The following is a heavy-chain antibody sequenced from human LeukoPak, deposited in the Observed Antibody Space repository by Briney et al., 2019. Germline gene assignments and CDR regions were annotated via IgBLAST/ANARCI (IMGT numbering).Heavy chain of an antibody. CDR3: ARTFSSGGSCGLFAY. V-gene: IGHV3-48*03. Sequence: GGSLRLSCAASGFTFSDYEMNWVRQAPGKGLEWVSYISSSGSTIYYADSVKGRFTISRDNAKNSLYLQMNSLRAEDTAVYYCARTFSSGGSCGLFAYWGEGTLVTVSS. D-gene: IGHD2-15*01. CDR1: GFTFSDYE. J-gene: IGHJ4*02. CDR2: ISSSGSTI.